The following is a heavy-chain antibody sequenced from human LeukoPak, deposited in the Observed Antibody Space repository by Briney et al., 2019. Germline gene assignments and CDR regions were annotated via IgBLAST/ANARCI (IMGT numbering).Heavy chain of an antibody. Sequence: GGSLRLSCAVSGFPFSVYEMNWVRQAPGKRLEWVSNIGSSGTTIYYADSVRGRFSISRDNAKTSLYLQMNSLRVEDTAVYYCALLAVASDFDYWGQGALVTVSS. J-gene: IGHJ4*02. V-gene: IGHV3-48*03. CDR2: IGSSGTTI. CDR3: ALLAVASDFDY. D-gene: IGHD6-19*01. CDR1: GFPFSVYE.